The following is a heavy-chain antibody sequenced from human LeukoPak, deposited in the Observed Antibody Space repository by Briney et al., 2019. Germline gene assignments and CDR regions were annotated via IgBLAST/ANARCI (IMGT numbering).Heavy chain of an antibody. J-gene: IGHJ6*02. Sequence: GGSLRLSCAASGFTFSSYWMSWVRQAPGKGLEWVSAISGSGGSTYYADSVKGRFTISRDNSKNTLYLQMNSLRAEDTAVYYCAKVHSRGYYGSGSYYNFYYGMDVWGQGTTVTVSS. CDR3: AKVHSRGYYGSGSYYNFYYGMDV. D-gene: IGHD3-10*01. CDR1: GFTFSSYW. CDR2: ISGSGGST. V-gene: IGHV3-23*01.